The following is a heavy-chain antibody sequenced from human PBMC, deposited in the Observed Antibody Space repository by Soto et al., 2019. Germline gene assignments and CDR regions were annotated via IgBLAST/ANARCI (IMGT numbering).Heavy chain of an antibody. Sequence: QVQLQESGPGLVKPSGTLSLTCAVSGVSISIPNWWAWVRQAPGKGLEWIGEIDHSGTTNYNPSLNTRDTIPLDSSKNQFSLRLSAVAAADPAVYFCARGTFHAFDIWGQGTMVTVSS. D-gene: IGHD3-16*01. CDR1: GVSISIPNW. CDR3: ARGTFHAFDI. V-gene: IGHV4-4*02. CDR2: IDHSGTT. J-gene: IGHJ3*02.